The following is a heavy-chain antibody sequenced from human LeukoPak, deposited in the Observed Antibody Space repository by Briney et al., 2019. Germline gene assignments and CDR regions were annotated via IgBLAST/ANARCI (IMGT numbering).Heavy chain of an antibody. V-gene: IGHV3-30*04. Sequence: RGGSLRHSCAASGFTFSTYAMHWVRQAPAKGVEWVAVISYDGSNKYYADSVKGRFTISKDNSKNALYMQMNSLRAEDTAVYYCARSVRTRNYFDYWGQGTLVTVSS. D-gene: IGHD4/OR15-4a*01. CDR1: GFTFSTYA. J-gene: IGHJ4*02. CDR2: ISYDGSNK. CDR3: ARSVRTRNYFDY.